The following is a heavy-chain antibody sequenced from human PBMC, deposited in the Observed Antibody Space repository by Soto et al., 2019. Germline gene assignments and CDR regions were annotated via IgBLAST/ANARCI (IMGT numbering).Heavy chain of an antibody. D-gene: IGHD2-2*01. Sequence: QVQLQESGPGLVKPSQTLSLTCTVSGGSISSGGYYWSWIRQHPGKGLEWIGYIYYSGSTYYNPSLKSRVTISVDTSKNQFPLKLSSVTAADTAVYYCARVRDIVVVPAASTYFDYWGQGTLVTVSS. CDR3: ARVRDIVVVPAASTYFDY. CDR2: IYYSGST. CDR1: GGSISSGGYY. J-gene: IGHJ4*02. V-gene: IGHV4-31*03.